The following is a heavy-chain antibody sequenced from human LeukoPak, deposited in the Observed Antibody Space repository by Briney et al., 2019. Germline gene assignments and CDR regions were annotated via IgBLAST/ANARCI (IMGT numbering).Heavy chain of an antibody. CDR2: ISYDGSNK. D-gene: IGHD1-7*01. J-gene: IGHJ4*02. Sequence: GGSLRLSCAASGFTFSSYAMHWVRQAPGKGLEWVAVISYDGSNKYYADSVKGRFTIPRDNSKNTLYLQMNSLRAEDTAVYYCSREAAGGKWNYGDYWGQGPLVTVSS. V-gene: IGHV3-30-3*01. CDR1: GFTFSSYA. CDR3: SREAAGGKWNYGDY.